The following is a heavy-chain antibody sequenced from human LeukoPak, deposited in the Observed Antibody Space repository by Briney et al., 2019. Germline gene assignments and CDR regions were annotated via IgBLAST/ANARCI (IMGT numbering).Heavy chain of an antibody. CDR2: IRFDGSNI. D-gene: IGHD6-25*01. J-gene: IGHJ6*03. CDR1: GFTFSSYG. V-gene: IGHV3-30*02. CDR3: AKDSGSYSYYYMDV. Sequence: GGSLRLSCEASGFTFSSYGMHWVRQAPGKGLEWVTFIRFDGSNIYYADSVKGRFTISRDNSKNTLYLQMNSLRAEDTAVYYCAKDSGSYSYYYMDVWGKGTTVTVSS.